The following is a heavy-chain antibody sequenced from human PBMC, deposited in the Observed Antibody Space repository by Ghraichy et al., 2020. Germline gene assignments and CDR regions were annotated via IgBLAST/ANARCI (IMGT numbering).Heavy chain of an antibody. CDR1: GYSFTGYY. CDR2: INPNSGGT. J-gene: IGHJ4*02. CDR3: ARDPDGDEHIYYFDY. Sequence: ASVKVSCKASGYSFTGYYMHWVRQAPGQGLEWMGRINPNSGGTNYAQKFQGRVTMTRDTSISTAYMELRSDDTAVYYCARDPDGDEHIYYFDYWGQGTLVTVSS. V-gene: IGHV1-2*06. D-gene: IGHD4-17*01.